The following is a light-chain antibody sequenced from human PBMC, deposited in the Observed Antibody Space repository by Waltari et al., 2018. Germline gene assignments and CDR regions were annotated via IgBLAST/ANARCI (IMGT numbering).Light chain of an antibody. CDR3: AAWDDRHVV. J-gene: IGLJ2*01. CDR2: EVS. Sequence: QSALTQPASVSGSPGQSITISCSGTDSDVGSYDFVSWYQQHPGKAPPLIIYEVSNRPSGISNRFSASKAGTSASLAISGLRSEDEAHYYCAAWDDRHVVFGGGTKLTVL. CDR1: DSDVGSYDF. V-gene: IGLV2-14*01.